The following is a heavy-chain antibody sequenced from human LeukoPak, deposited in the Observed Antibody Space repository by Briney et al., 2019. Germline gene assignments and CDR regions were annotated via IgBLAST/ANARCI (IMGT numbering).Heavy chain of an antibody. J-gene: IGHJ6*02. CDR3: ARGRDVGRSRGVMPYGMDV. Sequence: SETLSLTCAVYGGSFNTYYWSWLRQPPGKGLEWIGEVSDDGTTDYSPSLKSRVTISVDTSKNQLSLGLNSVTAADSAVYYCARGRDVGRSRGVMPYGMDVWGQGTTVIVSS. CDR2: VSDDGTT. CDR1: GGSFNTYY. D-gene: IGHD3-16*01. V-gene: IGHV4-34*01.